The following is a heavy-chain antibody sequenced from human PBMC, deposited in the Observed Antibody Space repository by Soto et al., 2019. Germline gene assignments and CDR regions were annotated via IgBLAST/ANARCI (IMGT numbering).Heavy chain of an antibody. Sequence: GGSLRLSCAASGFSFSSYGMHWVRQAPGKGLEWVTVISYDETNKYYADSVKGRFTISRDNSKNTLYLQMNSLRAEDTAMYYCAKDGSEYYGSGSYGYYMDVWGKGTTVTVSS. CDR2: ISYDETNK. V-gene: IGHV3-30*18. CDR1: GFSFSSYG. CDR3: AKDGSEYYGSGSYGYYMDV. D-gene: IGHD3-10*01. J-gene: IGHJ6*03.